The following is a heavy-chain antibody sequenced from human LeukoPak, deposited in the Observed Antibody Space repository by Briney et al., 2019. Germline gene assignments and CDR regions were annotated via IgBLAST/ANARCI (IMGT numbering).Heavy chain of an antibody. CDR3: AKGGIAGAPRGFDP. CDR2: IGGSGTYT. CDR1: GFTFSSYA. D-gene: IGHD6-13*01. Sequence: GGSLRLSCAASGFTFSSYAMSWVRQAPGKGLEWVSAIGGSGTYTFYADSVKGRFTMSRDNSENTLYLQMNSLRAEDAAIYYCAKGGIAGAPRGFDPWGQGTLVTVSS. V-gene: IGHV3-23*01. J-gene: IGHJ5*02.